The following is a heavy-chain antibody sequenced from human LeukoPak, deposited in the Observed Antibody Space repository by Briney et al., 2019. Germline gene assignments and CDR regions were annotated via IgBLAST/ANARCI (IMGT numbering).Heavy chain of an antibody. D-gene: IGHD3-3*01. CDR2: ISGSGGST. CDR3: AKWKEAGPDFWSGYNLHYFDY. V-gene: IGHV3-23*01. J-gene: IGHJ4*02. Sequence: GGSLRLSCAASGFTFSSYAMSWVRQAPGKGLEWVSAISGSGGSTYYADSVKGRFTISRDNSKNTLYLQMNSLRAEDTAVYYCAKWKEAGPDFWSGYNLHYFDYWGQGTLVTVSS. CDR1: GFTFSSYA.